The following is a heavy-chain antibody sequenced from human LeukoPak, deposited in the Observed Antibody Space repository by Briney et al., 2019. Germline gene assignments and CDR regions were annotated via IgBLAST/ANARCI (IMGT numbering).Heavy chain of an antibody. Sequence: PGGSLRLSCAASGFTFSSYSMNWGRQAPGKGLEWVSDISSRSRTIYYADSVKGRFTISRDNAKNSLYLQMKSLRAEERAVYYCARHEYYYHSSGYYFPGGLHYWGQGTLVTVSS. CDR2: ISSRSRTI. CDR1: GFTFSSYS. V-gene: IGHV3-48*01. CDR3: ARHEYYYHSSGYYFPGGLHY. J-gene: IGHJ4*02. D-gene: IGHD3-22*01.